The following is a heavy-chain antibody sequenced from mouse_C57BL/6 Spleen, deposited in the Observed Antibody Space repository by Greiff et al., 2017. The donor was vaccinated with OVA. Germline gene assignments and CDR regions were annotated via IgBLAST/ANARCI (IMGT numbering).Heavy chain of an antibody. J-gene: IGHJ3*01. CDR3: TRERVTETWFAY. D-gene: IGHD2-1*01. CDR1: GFTFSSYA. CDR2: ISSGGDYI. V-gene: IGHV5-9-1*02. Sequence: EVKVVESGEGLVKPGGSLKLSCAASGFTFSSYAMSWVRQTPEKRLEWVAYISSGGDYIYYADTVKGRFTISRDNARNTLYLQMSSLKSEDTAMYYCTRERVTETWFAYWGQGTLVTVSA.